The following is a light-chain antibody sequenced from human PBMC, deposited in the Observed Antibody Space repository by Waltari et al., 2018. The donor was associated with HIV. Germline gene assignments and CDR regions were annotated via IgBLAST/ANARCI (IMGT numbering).Light chain of an antibody. CDR3: AAWDDSLNGVA. CDR1: VSNIGSNY. Sequence: QSVLIQSPSASGTPGQTIAISCSGSVSNIGSNYVNWYRHLPGTAPKLLIYKNSQRPSGVPDRISGFKSATSASLAISALQSEDEADYYCAAWDDSLNGVAFGGGTKLTVL. CDR2: KNS. V-gene: IGLV1-44*01. J-gene: IGLJ2*01.